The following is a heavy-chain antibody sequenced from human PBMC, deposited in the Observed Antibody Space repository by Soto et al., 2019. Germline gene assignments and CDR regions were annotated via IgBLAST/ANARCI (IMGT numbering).Heavy chain of an antibody. D-gene: IGHD3-22*01. CDR3: TTKRTYYYDSSGPTENDY. CDR2: IKSKTDGGTT. V-gene: IGHV3-15*07. Sequence: GGSLRLSCAASGFTFSNAWMNWVRQAPGKGLEWVGRIKSKTDGGTTDYAAPVKGRFTISRDDSKNTLYLQMNSLKTEDTAVYYCTTKRTYYYDSSGPTENDYWGQGTLVTVSS. J-gene: IGHJ4*02. CDR1: GFTFSNAW.